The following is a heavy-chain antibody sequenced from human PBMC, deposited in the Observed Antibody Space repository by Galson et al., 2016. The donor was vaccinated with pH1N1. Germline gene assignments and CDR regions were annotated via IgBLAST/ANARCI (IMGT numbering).Heavy chain of an antibody. V-gene: IGHV5-10-1*04. CDR2: IDPSDSYT. J-gene: IGHJ4*02. CDR3: ARPQSSATPAFFFDS. CDR1: GYTFTTYW. D-gene: IGHD2/OR15-2a*01. Sequence: QSGAEVKKPGDSLRISCQASGYTFTTYWITWVRRLPGKGLEWMGRIDPSDSYTHYNPSFQGRVTISADKSISTAYLHWSSLKASDTAIYYCARPQSSATPAFFFDSWGRGTLVTVSS.